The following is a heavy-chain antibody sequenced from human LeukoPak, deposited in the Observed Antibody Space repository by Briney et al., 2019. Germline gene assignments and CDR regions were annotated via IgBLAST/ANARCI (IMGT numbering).Heavy chain of an antibody. D-gene: IGHD6-6*01. CDR2: INHSGST. Sequence: KPSETLSLTCAVYGGSFSGYYWSWIRQPPGKGLEWIGEINHSGSTNYNPSLKSRVTISVDTSKNQFSLKLSSVTAADTAVYYCARLGIAARKTTYYYYYMDVWGKGTTVTVSS. CDR3: ARLGIAARKTTYYYYYMDV. CDR1: GGSFSGYY. J-gene: IGHJ6*03. V-gene: IGHV4-34*01.